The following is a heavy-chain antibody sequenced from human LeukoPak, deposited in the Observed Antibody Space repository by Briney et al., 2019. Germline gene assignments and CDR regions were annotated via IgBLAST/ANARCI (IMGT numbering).Heavy chain of an antibody. V-gene: IGHV1-46*01. CDR3: ASSLYGSGSYYPPAFDY. Sequence: ASVKVSCKASGYTFTSYYMHWERQAPGQGLEWMGIINPSGGSTSYAQKFQGRVTMTRDTSTSTVYMELSSLRSEDTAVYYCASSLYGSGSYYPPAFDYWGQGTLVTVSS. CDR2: INPSGGST. CDR1: GYTFTSYY. D-gene: IGHD3-10*01. J-gene: IGHJ4*02.